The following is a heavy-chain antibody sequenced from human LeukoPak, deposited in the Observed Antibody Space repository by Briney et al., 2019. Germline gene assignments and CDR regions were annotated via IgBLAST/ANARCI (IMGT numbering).Heavy chain of an antibody. Sequence: GSLRLSCAASGFTFSNFGISWVRQAPGKGLEWVSAISDSGDSTYYADSVKGRFTVSRDNSKNTLYLQMNSLRAEDTAVYYCAKDLMTLYWGQGTLVTVSS. V-gene: IGHV3-23*01. J-gene: IGHJ4*02. CDR1: GFTFSNFG. D-gene: IGHD2-8*01. CDR2: ISDSGDST. CDR3: AKDLMTLY.